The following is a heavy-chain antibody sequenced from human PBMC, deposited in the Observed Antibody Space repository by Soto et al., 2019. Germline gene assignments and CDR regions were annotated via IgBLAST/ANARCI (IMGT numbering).Heavy chain of an antibody. J-gene: IGHJ4*02. CDR3: AKDYGDYGPIDY. D-gene: IGHD4-17*01. CDR1: GFTFDDYA. Sequence: DVQLVESGGGLVQPGRSLRLSCAASGFTFDDYAMHWVRQAPGKGLEWVSGISWNSGSIGYADSVKGRFTISRDNAKNSLYLQMNSLRAEDTALYYCAKDYGDYGPIDYWGQGTLVTVSS. CDR2: ISWNSGSI. V-gene: IGHV3-9*01.